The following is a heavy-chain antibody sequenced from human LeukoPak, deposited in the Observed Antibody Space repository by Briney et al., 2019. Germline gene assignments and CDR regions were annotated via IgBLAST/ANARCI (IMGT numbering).Heavy chain of an antibody. CDR1: GFTFSDHY. V-gene: IGHV3-30*18. Sequence: GGSLRLSCAASGFTFSDHYMDWVRQAPGKGLEWVAVISYDGSNKYYADSVKGRFTISRDNSKNTLYLQMNSLRAEDTAVYYCAKDPRWETYYDILTGSRGLDYWGQGTLVTVSS. CDR2: ISYDGSNK. D-gene: IGHD3-9*01. J-gene: IGHJ4*02. CDR3: AKDPRWETYYDILTGSRGLDY.